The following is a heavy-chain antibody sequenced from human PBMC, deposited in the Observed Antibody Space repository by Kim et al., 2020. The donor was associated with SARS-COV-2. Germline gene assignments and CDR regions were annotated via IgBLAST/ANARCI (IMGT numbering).Heavy chain of an antibody. CDR1: GFTFSNFW. V-gene: IGHV3-74*01. CDR3: AREGRESLKFGESPTWFDP. CDR2: INSDGRST. J-gene: IGHJ5*02. D-gene: IGHD3-10*01. Sequence: GASLRLSCVASGFTFSNFWMHWVRQVPGKGLQWLSGINSDGRSTNYEDSVEGRFTISRDNAENTLYLQINSLRVEDTAAYYCAREGRESLKFGESPTWFDPWGQGPLVTVSS.